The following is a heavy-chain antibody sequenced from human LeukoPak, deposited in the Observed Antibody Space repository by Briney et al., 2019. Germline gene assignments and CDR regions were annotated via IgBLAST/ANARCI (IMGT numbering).Heavy chain of an antibody. V-gene: IGHV3-53*01. CDR3: ARGVEPLAANTLAY. CDR1: GFTVITND. Sequence: GGSLRLSCAASGFTVITNDMTWVRQAPGKGLEWGSVLYSDGNTKYADSAQGRFTISRDNSKNTLYLEMNSLSPDDTAVYYCARGVEPLAANTLAYWGQGTLVTVSS. D-gene: IGHD1-14*01. CDR2: LYSDGNT. J-gene: IGHJ4*02.